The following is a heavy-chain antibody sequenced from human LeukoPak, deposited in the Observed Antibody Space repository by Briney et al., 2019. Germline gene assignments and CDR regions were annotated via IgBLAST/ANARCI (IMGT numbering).Heavy chain of an antibody. CDR2: ISWDSGSI. J-gene: IGHJ2*01. Sequence: GGSLRLSCAPSGFTFDDYAMHWVRQAPGKGLEWVSGISWDSGSIGYADSVKGRFTISRDNAKNSLDLQMNSLRTDDTALYYCAKGARGSSSWYFDFWGRGSLVTVSS. V-gene: IGHV3-9*01. CDR3: AKGARGSSSWYFDF. CDR1: GFTFDDYA.